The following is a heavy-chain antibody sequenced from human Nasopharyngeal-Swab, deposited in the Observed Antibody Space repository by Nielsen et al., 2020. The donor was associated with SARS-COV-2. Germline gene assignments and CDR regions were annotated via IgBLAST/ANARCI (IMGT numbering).Heavy chain of an antibody. CDR2: INHSGST. CDR1: GGSFSGYY. J-gene: IGHJ6*02. CDR3: ARWSVAQTPQPYGMDV. Sequence: SETLSLTCAVYGGSFSGYYWSWIRQPPGKGLEWIGEINHSGSTNYNPSLKSRVTISVDTSKNQFFLKLSSVTAADTAVYYCARWSVAQTPQPYGMDVWGQGTTVTVSS. D-gene: IGHD6-19*01. V-gene: IGHV4-34*01.